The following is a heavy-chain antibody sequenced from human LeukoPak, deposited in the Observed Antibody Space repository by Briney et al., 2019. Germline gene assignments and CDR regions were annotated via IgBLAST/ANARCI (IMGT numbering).Heavy chain of an antibody. Sequence: PSETLSLTCTVSGDSIGSSSYYWGWIRQPPGKGLEWIGTVYYSGSTYYNPSLKSRVTISVDTSKNQFSLKLSSVTAADTAVYYCARHKLSMITHLPYSFVSWGQGTLVTVSS. D-gene: IGHD3-16*01. V-gene: IGHV4-39*01. J-gene: IGHJ4*02. CDR2: VYYSGST. CDR3: ARHKLSMITHLPYSFVS. CDR1: GDSIGSSSYY.